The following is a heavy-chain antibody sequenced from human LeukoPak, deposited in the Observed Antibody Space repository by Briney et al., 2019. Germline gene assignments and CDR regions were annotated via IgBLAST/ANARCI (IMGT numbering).Heavy chain of an antibody. V-gene: IGHV3-21*01. CDR1: GFTFSSYS. CDR3: ARGATAGDY. CDR2: ISSSSSYI. Sequence: GRSLRLSCAASGFTFSSYSMNWVRQAPGKGLEWVSSISSSSSYIYYADSVKGRFTISRDNAKNSLYLQMNSLRAEDTAVYYCARGATAGDYWGQGTLVTVSS. J-gene: IGHJ4*02. D-gene: IGHD2-21*02.